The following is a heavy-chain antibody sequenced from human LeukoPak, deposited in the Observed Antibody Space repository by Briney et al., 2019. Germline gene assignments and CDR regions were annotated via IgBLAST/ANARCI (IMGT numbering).Heavy chain of an antibody. CDR1: GGSFSGDY. J-gene: IGHJ4*02. CDR3: AISYAHDY. Sequence: PSETLSLTCAVCGGSFSGDYWSWIRQPPGKGLEWIGEINHSGGTNYNPSLKSRVTISVDTSKNQFSLKLSSVTAADTAVYYCAISYAHDYWGQGTLVTVSS. V-gene: IGHV4-34*01. D-gene: IGHD2-2*01. CDR2: INHSGGT.